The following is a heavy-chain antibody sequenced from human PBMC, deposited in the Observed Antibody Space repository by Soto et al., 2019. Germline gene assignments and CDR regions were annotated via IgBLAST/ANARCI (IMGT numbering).Heavy chain of an antibody. V-gene: IGHV4-59*08. CDR3: ARGSSSWWFDY. CDR2: IYHSGST. J-gene: IGHJ4*02. D-gene: IGHD6-13*01. Sequence: QVQLQESGPGLVKPSETLSLTCTVSGGSISSSYWSWIRQPPGKGLEWIGNIYHSGSTDYNPSLKSRVTISVDTSKIQFSLKLSSVTATDTAVYYCARGSSSWWFDYWGQGTLVTVSS. CDR1: GGSISSSY.